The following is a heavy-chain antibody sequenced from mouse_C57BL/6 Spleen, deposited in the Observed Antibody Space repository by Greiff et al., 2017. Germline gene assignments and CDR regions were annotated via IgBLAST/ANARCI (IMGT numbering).Heavy chain of an antibody. V-gene: IGHV8-12*01. D-gene: IGHD2-4*01. CDR3: ARRADDYGRFAY. CDR1: GFSLSTSGMG. Sequence: QVQLKESGPGILQSSQTLSLTCSFSGFSLSTSGMGVSWLRQPSGKGLEWLAHIYWDDDKRYHPFLESRLSISKDTSRNQVLHKITRVATAYTATYYCARRADDYGRFAYWGQGTTLTVS. CDR2: IYWDDDK. J-gene: IGHJ2*01.